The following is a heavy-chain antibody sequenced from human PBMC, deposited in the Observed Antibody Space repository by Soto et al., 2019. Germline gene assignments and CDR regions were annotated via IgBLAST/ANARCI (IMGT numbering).Heavy chain of an antibody. CDR2: IWSDGSRQ. CDR1: GFSFRNYA. CDR3: ARDGAAGWHLDY. D-gene: IGHD6-19*01. J-gene: IGHJ4*02. V-gene: IGHV3-33*01. Sequence: QVRLVESGGGAVQPGRSLKLSCATSGFSFRNYAMHWVRQAPGKGLEWVAFIWSDGSRQDYADSVKGRFIISRDDSRNTLDLQMNNLRVEDTAVYYCARDGAAGWHLDYWGQGTLVTVPS.